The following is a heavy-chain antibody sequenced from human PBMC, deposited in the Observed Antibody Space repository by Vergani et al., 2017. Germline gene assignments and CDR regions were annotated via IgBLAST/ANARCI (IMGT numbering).Heavy chain of an antibody. CDR1: GGSISSSSYY. J-gene: IGHJ6*02. D-gene: IGHD2-2*01. Sequence: QLQLQESGPGLVKPSETLSLTCTVSGGSISSSSYYWGWIRQPPGKGLEWIGSIYYSGSTYYNPSLKSRVTIAVDTSKNQFSLKLSSVTAADTAVYYCATCPTSPLYYYGMDVWGQGTTVTVSS. CDR2: IYYSGST. V-gene: IGHV4-39*01. CDR3: ATCPTSPLYYYGMDV.